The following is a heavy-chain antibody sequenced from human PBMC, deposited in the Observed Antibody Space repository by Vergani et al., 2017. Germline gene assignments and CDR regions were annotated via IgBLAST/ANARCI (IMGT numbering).Heavy chain of an antibody. CDR1: GFSFSSHA. J-gene: IGHJ6*03. CDR2: ISNDGSKE. D-gene: IGHD3-10*01. Sequence: QVQLAESGGGRVQPGRSLRLSCAASGFSFSSHAIHWVRPAPRKGLEWVAVISNDGSKEYYADSVKGRFTISRDNSKNTLDLQMNSLRTQDTAVYYCAKAGSVTSGSLQYNFYLDVWGKGTTVTVS. CDR3: AKAGSVTSGSLQYNFYLDV. V-gene: IGHV3-30*18.